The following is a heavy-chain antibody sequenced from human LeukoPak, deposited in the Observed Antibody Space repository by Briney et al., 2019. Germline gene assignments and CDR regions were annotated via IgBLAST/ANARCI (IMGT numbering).Heavy chain of an antibody. D-gene: IGHD7-27*01. CDR1: SFTFSSYN. J-gene: IGHJ4*02. V-gene: IGHV3-21*01. CDR3: ARETQLTGDRDESGY. CDR2: ISSSSYI. Sequence: GGSLRLSCAASSFTFSSYNMNWVRQAPGKGLEWVSSISSSSYIYYADSVKGRFTISRDNAKNSLYLQMNSLRAEDTAVYYCARETQLTGDRDESGYWGQGTLVTVSS.